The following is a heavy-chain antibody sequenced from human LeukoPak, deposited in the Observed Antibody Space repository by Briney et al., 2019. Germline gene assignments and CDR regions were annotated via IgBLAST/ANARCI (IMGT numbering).Heavy chain of an antibody. CDR3: ARDQEAFDY. Sequence: ASAKVSFTASGYSLTSNYIHWVRQAPGQGLEWMGMIYPRDGSTSYAQKFQGRVTVTRDTSTSTVHMELSGLRSEDTAVYYCARDQEAFDYWGQGTLVTVSS. CDR2: IYPRDGST. V-gene: IGHV1-46*01. J-gene: IGHJ4*02. CDR1: GYSLTSNY.